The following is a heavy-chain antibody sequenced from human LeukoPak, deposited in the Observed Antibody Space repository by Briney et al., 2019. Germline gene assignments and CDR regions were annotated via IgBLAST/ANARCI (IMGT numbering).Heavy chain of an antibody. D-gene: IGHD2-15*01. CDR3: ARDLARYCSGGSCYSGSYYYYGMDV. CDR1: GGTFSSYA. V-gene: IGHV1-69*13. J-gene: IGHJ6*02. CDR2: IIPIFGTA. Sequence: ASVKVSCKASGGTFSSYAISWVRQAPGQGLEWMGGIIPIFGTANYAQKFQGRVTITADESTSTAYMELSSLRSEDTAVYYCARDLARYCSGGSCYSGSYYYYGMDVWGQGTTVTVSS.